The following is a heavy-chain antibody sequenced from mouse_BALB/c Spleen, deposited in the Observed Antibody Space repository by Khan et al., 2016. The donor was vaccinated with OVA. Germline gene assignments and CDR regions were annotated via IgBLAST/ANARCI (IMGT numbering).Heavy chain of an antibody. CDR1: GYSITSDYA. J-gene: IGHJ4*01. D-gene: IGHD2-3*01. CDR2: ISSSGST. Sequence: EVQLQESGPGLVKPSQSLSLTCTVTGYSITSDYAWNWIRQFPGNKLEWMGYISSSGSTNYNPALKSRISITRDTSKNQFFLQLNSVTTEDTATYYCARDGSRYNYAMDYWGQGTSVPVSS. V-gene: IGHV3-2*02. CDR3: ARDGSRYNYAMDY.